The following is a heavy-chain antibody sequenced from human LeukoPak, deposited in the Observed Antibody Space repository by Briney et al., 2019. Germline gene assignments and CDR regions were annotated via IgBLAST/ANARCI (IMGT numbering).Heavy chain of an antibody. CDR1: GGSISSSSYY. CDR3: ARGSSMSYYDSSGYRYYFDY. D-gene: IGHD3-22*01. J-gene: IGHJ4*02. V-gene: IGHV4-39*01. CDR2: MYYSGST. Sequence: PSETLSLTCTVSGGSISSSSYYWGWIRQPPGKGLEWIGSMYYSGSTYYNPSLKSRVTISVDTSKNQFSLKLSSVTAADTAVYYCARGSSMSYYDSSGYRYYFDYWGQGTLVSVSS.